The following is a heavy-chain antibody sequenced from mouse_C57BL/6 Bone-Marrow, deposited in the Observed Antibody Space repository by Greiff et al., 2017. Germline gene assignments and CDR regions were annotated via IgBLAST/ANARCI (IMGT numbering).Heavy chain of an antibody. D-gene: IGHD1-1*01. CDR3: ARNRKIATVVFGY. CDR1: GYTFTSYW. J-gene: IGHJ2*01. Sequence: VQLQQSGAELVKPGASVKLSCKASGYTFTSYWMHWVKQRPGQGLEWIGLIHPNSGSTYYNETFKSQVTLTVDKSSSTGYMQLSSLTSEDSAVYYCARNRKIATVVFGYWGQGTTLTVSS. CDR2: IHPNSGST. V-gene: IGHV1-64*01.